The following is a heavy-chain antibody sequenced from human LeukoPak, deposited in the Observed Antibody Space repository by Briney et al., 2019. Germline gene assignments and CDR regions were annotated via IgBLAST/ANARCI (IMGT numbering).Heavy chain of an antibody. CDR1: GGSISSSSYY. D-gene: IGHD6-13*01. J-gene: IGHJ4*02. CDR2: IYYSGST. CDR3: ARRGNGQQLGSFDY. V-gene: IGHV4-39*07. Sequence: PSETLSLTCTVSGGSISSSSYYWGWIRQPPGKGLEWIGSIYYSGSTYYNPSLKSRVTISVDTSKNQFSLKLSSVTAADTAVYYCARRGNGQQLGSFDYWGQGTLVTVSS.